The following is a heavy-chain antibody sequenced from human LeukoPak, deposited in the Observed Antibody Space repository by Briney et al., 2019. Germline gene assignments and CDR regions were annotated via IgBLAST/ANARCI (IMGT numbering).Heavy chain of an antibody. J-gene: IGHJ4*02. CDR3: ARGATYSGSYYNY. CDR1: GGSFSAYY. D-gene: IGHD1-26*01. V-gene: IGHV4-34*01. Sequence: SETLSLTCAVYGGSFSAYYWSWIRQPPGKGLEWIGEINRSGSTNYNPSLKSRVTISVDTSKNQFSLNLSSVTAADTAVYYCARGATYSGSYYNYWGQGTLVAVSS. CDR2: INRSGST.